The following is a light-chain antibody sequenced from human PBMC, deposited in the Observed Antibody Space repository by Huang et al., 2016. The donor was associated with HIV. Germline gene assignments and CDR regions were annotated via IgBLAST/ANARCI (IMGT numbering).Light chain of an antibody. V-gene: IGKV3-11*01. Sequence: IVLTQSPATLSWYPGERVTLSCRASQSVGNYIAWYQQHPGQSPRLLIYDTSNRATGTPVRFSGSGSGTDFALTISNLESEDFVVYYCQQRSSGVTFGGGTKVQVK. CDR1: QSVGNY. J-gene: IGKJ4*01. CDR3: QQRSSGVT. CDR2: DTS.